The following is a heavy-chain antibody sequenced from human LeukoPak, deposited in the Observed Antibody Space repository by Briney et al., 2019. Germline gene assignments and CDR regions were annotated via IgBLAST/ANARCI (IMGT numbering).Heavy chain of an antibody. Sequence: PGGSLRLSCAASGLSFSSYAMTWVRQAPGKGLEWVAIISSDGTIENYADSVRGRFSISRDNSKDTLFLQMSSLRIEDTAVYYCAVQGFDIWGQGTMVTVSS. CDR2: ISSDGTIE. J-gene: IGHJ3*02. CDR1: GLSFSSYA. V-gene: IGHV3-30-3*01. CDR3: AVQGFDI.